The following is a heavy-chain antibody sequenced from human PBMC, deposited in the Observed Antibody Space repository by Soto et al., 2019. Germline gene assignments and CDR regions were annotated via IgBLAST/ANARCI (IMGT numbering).Heavy chain of an antibody. CDR3: ARGNAVAGSGGFDY. CDR2: IYHSGST. CDR1: GYSISSGYY. D-gene: IGHD6-19*01. J-gene: IGHJ4*02. Sequence: SETLSLTCPVSGYSISSGYYWGWIRQPPGKGLEWIGSIYHSGSTYYNPSLKSRVTISVDTSKNQFSLKLSSVTAADTAVYYCARGNAVAGSGGFDYWGQGAKVTVSS. V-gene: IGHV4-38-2*02.